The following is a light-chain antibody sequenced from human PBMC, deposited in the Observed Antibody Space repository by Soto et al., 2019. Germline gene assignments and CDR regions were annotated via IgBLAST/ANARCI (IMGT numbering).Light chain of an antibody. CDR3: QQRSNWPIT. J-gene: IGKJ5*01. CDR1: QSVSSY. V-gene: IGKV3-11*01. CDR2: DAS. Sequence: ELVWTQSPATMSLSPSALATLSCRASQSVSSYLAWYQQKPGQAPRLLIYDASNMATGIPARFSGSGSGTDFTFTISSLEPEDFAVYYCQQRSNWPITFGQGTRLEIK.